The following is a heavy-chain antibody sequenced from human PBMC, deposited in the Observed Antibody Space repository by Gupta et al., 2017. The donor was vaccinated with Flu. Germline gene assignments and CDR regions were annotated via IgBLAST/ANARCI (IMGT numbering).Heavy chain of an antibody. V-gene: IGHV4-61*02. CDR3: AREDTMAYYFDN. CDR2: IYLSGDT. D-gene: IGHD2-8*01. Sequence: QVQLQESGPGLVKPSQTLSLTCSVSGVSMSSGAYFWAWIRQPAGKGLEWIGRIYLSGDTNFNPSLKSRATLSIDTSKKEFSLKLRSVSAADTAVYFCAREDTMAYYFDNWGHGALVTVSS. J-gene: IGHJ4*01. CDR1: GVSMSSGAYF.